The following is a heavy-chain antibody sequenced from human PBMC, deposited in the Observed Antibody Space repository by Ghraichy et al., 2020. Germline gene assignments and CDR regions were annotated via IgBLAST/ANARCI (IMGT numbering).Heavy chain of an antibody. D-gene: IGHD2-21*02. CDR2: IYPGDSDT. Sequence: GESLNISCKGSGYSFTNYWIGWVRQMPGKGLEWMGIIYPGDSDTRYSPSLQGQVTISVDKSITTAYLQWSSLKASDTAMYYCASSAYCGGDCYSWAHAFDIWGQGTMVTVSS. CDR3: ASSAYCGGDCYSWAHAFDI. CDR1: GYSFTNYW. J-gene: IGHJ3*02. V-gene: IGHV5-51*01.